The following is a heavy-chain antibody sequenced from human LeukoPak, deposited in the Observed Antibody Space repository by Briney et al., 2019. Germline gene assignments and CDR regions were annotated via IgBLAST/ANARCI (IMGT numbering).Heavy chain of an antibody. D-gene: IGHD6-19*01. CDR3: AKGLDSSGWYSDY. Sequence: PGGSLRLSCAASGFTFSSYGMHWVRQAPGKGLEWVAVIWDDGSNKYYADSVKGRFTIPRDNSKNTLYLQINSLRAEDTAVYYCAKGLDSSGWYSDYWGQGTLVIVSS. J-gene: IGHJ4*02. CDR2: IWDDGSNK. CDR1: GFTFSSYG. V-gene: IGHV3-33*06.